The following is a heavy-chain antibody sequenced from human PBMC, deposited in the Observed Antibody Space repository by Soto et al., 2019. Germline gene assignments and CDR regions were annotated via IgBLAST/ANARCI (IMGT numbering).Heavy chain of an antibody. V-gene: IGHV1-3*01. CDR1: GYTFTTYA. Sequence: QVQLVQSGAEVKKPGASVKVSCKASGYTFTTYALHWVRQAPGQRPEWMGWINPASGHTKYSKKFQDRVTITRDTSASPGYMELRSLRSEDTAVYYCGRSVVGATGEILYNAMDVWGQGTTVTVSS. CDR2: INPASGHT. CDR3: GRSVVGATGEILYNAMDV. J-gene: IGHJ6*02. D-gene: IGHD1-26*01.